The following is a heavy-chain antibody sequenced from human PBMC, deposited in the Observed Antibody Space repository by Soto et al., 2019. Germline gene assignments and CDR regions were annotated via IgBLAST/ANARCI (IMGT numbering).Heavy chain of an antibody. Sequence: EVQLVASGGGLVQPGGSLTLSCVASGFTFSHHWISWVRQAPGKGLEWVANIKEDGSEKYYMDSVKGRFTISRDNAENSVYLQMNSLRAEDTAVYYCARGHYGMDVWGQGTTVTVSS. J-gene: IGHJ6*02. V-gene: IGHV3-7*03. CDR3: ARGHYGMDV. CDR1: GFTFSHHW. CDR2: IKEDGSEK.